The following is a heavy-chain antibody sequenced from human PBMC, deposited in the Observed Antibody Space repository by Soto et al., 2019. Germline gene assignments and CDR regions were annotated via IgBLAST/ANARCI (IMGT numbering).Heavy chain of an antibody. Sequence: PSQTLSLTCAISGDSVSSNSASWNWIRQSPSRGLEWLGRTYYRSNWYTDCAVSVESRISINADTSKNQFSLQLNSVTPEDTAVYFCARVEWMGPLTWFDPWGQGTLVTVSS. J-gene: IGHJ5*02. CDR2: TYYRSNWYT. CDR1: GDSVSSNSAS. D-gene: IGHD3-3*01. V-gene: IGHV6-1*01. CDR3: ARVEWMGPLTWFDP.